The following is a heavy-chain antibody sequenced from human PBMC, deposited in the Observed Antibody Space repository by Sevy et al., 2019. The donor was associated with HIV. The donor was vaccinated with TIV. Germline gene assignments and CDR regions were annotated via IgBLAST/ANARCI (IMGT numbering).Heavy chain of an antibody. D-gene: IGHD2-15*01. Sequence: GGSLRLSCAASGFTFSDYYMSWIRQAPGRGLEWIAYISIAGDIVYYADSVKGRFTVSRDNAKNSLYLQLNSVRAEDTSVYYCARGADDCSGGTCYSAAWNQYFQHWGQGTLVTVSS. J-gene: IGHJ1*01. CDR3: ARGADDCSGGTCYSAAWNQYFQH. CDR1: GFTFSDYY. V-gene: IGHV3-11*01. CDR2: ISIAGDIV.